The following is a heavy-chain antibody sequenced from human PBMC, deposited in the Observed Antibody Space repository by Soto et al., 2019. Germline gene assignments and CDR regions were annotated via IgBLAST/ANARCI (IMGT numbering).Heavy chain of an antibody. D-gene: IGHD5-12*01. J-gene: IGHJ6*02. V-gene: IGHV1-69*12. CDR2: IIPLFGTA. CDR1: GGTFSSYA. Sequence: QVQLVQSGAEVKKPGSSVKVSCKASGGTFSSYAISWVRQAPGQGLEWMGGIIPLFGTANYAQKFQGRVTITADESTSTAYMEQSSLRSEDTAVYYCASSVAKYYYYGMDVWGQGTTVTVSS. CDR3: ASSVAKYYYYGMDV.